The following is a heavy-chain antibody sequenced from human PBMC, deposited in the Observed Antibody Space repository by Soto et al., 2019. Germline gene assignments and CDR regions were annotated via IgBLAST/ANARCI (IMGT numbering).Heavy chain of an antibody. D-gene: IGHD1-1*01. CDR2: IDTNNGRT. V-gene: IGHV1-3*04. Sequence: VSVKVSCKASGFTFTGASIGWLRQAPGQNLQWLGWIDTNNGRTKYSQTFQGRVTISRDTSASTTYMELNSLKSEDTAVYYCARGHWTQTLADYYLDSWAQGTLVTVSS. CDR1: GFTFTGAS. J-gene: IGHJ4*02. CDR3: ARGHWTQTLADYYLDS.